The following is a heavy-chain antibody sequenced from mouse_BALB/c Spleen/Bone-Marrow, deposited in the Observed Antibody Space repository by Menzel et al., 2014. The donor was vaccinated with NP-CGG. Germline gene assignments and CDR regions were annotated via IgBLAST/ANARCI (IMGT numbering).Heavy chain of an antibody. CDR3: ARGGISVDY. Sequence: QVQLQQPGAELVRPGSSVKISCKSPGYVFSTYWINWVKQRPGQGLEWIGQIYPGDGDTDFNGKFKDKATLTADESSNTAYMQLSSLTSEDSAVYFCARGGISVDYWGQGTTLTVSS. CDR1: GYVFSTYW. V-gene: IGHV1-80*01. J-gene: IGHJ2*01. CDR2: IYPGDGDT.